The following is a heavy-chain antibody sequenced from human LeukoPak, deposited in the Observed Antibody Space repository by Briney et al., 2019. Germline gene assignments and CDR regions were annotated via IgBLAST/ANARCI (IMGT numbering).Heavy chain of an antibody. D-gene: IGHD2-2*01. CDR3: ARFYCSSSSCLEDY. CDR1: GFTFSSYW. J-gene: IGHJ4*02. Sequence: PGGSLRLSCAVSGFTFSSYWMHWVRQAPGKGLVWVSRINSDGGTTGYADSVKGRFTISRDNAKNTLYLQMNSLRGEDTAVYYCARFYCSSSSCLEDYWGQGTLVTVSS. CDR2: INSDGGTT. V-gene: IGHV3-74*01.